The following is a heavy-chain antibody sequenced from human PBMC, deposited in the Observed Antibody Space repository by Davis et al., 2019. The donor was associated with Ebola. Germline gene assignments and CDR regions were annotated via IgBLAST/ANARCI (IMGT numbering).Heavy chain of an antibody. CDR1: GFTFSSYW. CDR2: INSDGSST. CDR3: AREGYSSGFIDY. J-gene: IGHJ4*02. Sequence: HTGGSLRLSCAASGFTFSSYWMHWVRQAPGKGLVWVSRINSDGSSTSYADSVKGRFTISRDNAKNSLYLQMNSLRAEDTAVYYCAREGYSSGFIDYWGQGTLVTVSS. V-gene: IGHV3-74*01. D-gene: IGHD6-19*01.